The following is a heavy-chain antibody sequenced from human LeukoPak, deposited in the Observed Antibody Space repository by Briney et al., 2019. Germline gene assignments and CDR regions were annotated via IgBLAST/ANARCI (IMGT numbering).Heavy chain of an antibody. D-gene: IGHD3-16*01. CDR2: IGPSGGDT. Sequence: GGSLRLSCSASGFTFSSYAMTWIRQAPGKGLEWVSIIGPSGGDTHYADSVKGRFTISRDNSKNTLSLQMNSLRADDTALYYCAIDPNLGSGYWGQGTLVTVSS. CDR1: GFTFSSYA. CDR3: AIDPNLGSGY. V-gene: IGHV3-23*01. J-gene: IGHJ4*02.